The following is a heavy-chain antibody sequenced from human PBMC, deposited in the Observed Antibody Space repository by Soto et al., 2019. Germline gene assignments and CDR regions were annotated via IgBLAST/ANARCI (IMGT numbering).Heavy chain of an antibody. CDR1: GGTFSSHA. CDR3: ARGGLIQLWPPRDY. Sequence: SVKVSCKASGGTFSSHAISWVRQAPGQGLEWMGGIIPIFGTANYAQKFQGRVTITADESTSTAYMELSSLRSEDTAVYYCARGGLIQLWPPRDYWGQGTLVTVSS. J-gene: IGHJ4*02. V-gene: IGHV1-69*13. D-gene: IGHD5-18*01. CDR2: IIPIFGTA.